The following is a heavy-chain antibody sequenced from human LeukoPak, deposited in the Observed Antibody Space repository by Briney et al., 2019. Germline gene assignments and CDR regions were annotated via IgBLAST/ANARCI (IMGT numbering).Heavy chain of an antibody. J-gene: IGHJ3*01. CDR1: GGSINSGNYY. V-gene: IGHV4-61*02. CDR3: ARDSSLDAFDV. Sequence: SETLSLTCTVSGGSINSGNYYWNWIRQPAGKGLEWIGRIYSSGSTNYNPSLKSRVTISRDTSKNQFSLMLNSVTAADTALYYCARDSSLDAFDVWGQGTMVTVSS. CDR2: IYSSGST.